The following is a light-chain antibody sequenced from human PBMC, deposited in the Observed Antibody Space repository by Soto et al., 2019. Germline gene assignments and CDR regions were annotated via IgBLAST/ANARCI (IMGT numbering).Light chain of an antibody. CDR3: RQHSDYPWT. Sequence: DIQMTQSPFSLSASVGDRVTITCRASQGIGYDLDWYQQKPGKAPKRLVYAASSLHNGVPSRFSGSGSGTEFTLTISSLKPEDFATDNCRQHSDYPWTFGQGTKVEVK. CDR1: QGIGYD. CDR2: AAS. V-gene: IGKV1-17*01. J-gene: IGKJ1*01.